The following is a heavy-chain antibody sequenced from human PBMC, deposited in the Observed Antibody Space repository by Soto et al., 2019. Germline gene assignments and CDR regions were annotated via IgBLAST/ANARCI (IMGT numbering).Heavy chain of an antibody. D-gene: IGHD2-8*01. V-gene: IGHV3-9*01. CDR1: GFSVDDYA. CDR3: VKDYGRHSGDGMHI. Sequence: EVQLAESGGGLVEPGRSLRLSCAASGFSVDDYAMHWVRQGPGKGLEWVSGINWDGGKIGYADSVTGRFTISSDSAKNSLFLQMRGLRADDRALYYCVKDYGRHSGDGMHIWGQGTKVTVSS. J-gene: IGHJ3*02. CDR2: INWDGGKI.